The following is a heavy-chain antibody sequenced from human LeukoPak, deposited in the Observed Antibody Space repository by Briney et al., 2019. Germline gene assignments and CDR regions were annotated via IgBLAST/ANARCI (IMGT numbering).Heavy chain of an antibody. CDR2: ITGSAANT. J-gene: IGHJ4*02. CDR1: GFTFSSYA. Sequence: PGGSLRLSCAASGFTFSSYAVTWVRQPPGKGLEGVSSITGSAANTYYADSVKGRFTISRDNSKNTLYLQMNSLRAEDTAVYYCAKRYSGTSGLYNFDYWGQGTLVTVSP. D-gene: IGHD1-26*01. CDR3: AKRYSGTSGLYNFDY. V-gene: IGHV3-23*01.